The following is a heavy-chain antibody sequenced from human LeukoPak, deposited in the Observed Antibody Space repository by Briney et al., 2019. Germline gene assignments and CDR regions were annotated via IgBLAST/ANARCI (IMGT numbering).Heavy chain of an antibody. D-gene: IGHD5-12*01. Sequence: QPGGSLRLSCAASGFTFTSHEMNWVRQAPGEGLEWVSYINGDGSTTYYADSVKGRFTISRDNAKNSLYLQVNSLRAGDTAVYYCTRCGRDVVAGIPWFDPWGQGTLVTVSS. CDR1: GFTFTSHE. V-gene: IGHV3-48*03. CDR3: TRCGRDVVAGIPWFDP. CDR2: INGDGSTT. J-gene: IGHJ5*02.